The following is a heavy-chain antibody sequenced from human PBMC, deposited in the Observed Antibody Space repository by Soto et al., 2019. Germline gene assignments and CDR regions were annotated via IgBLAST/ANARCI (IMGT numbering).Heavy chain of an antibody. CDR3: ARISDSRGYFLPY. CDR2: IDHSGSA. Sequence: PSETLSLTCAVYGGSFSDYYWTWIRQPPGKGLEWIGEIDHSGSANYNPSLKTRVTTSVDTSKNQFSLKLKPVTAADTAVYYCARISDSRGYFLPYWGRGILVTVSS. CDR1: GGSFSDYY. D-gene: IGHD3-22*01. V-gene: IGHV4-34*01. J-gene: IGHJ4*02.